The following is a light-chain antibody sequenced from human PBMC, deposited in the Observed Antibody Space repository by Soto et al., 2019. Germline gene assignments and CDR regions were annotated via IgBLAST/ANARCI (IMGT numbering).Light chain of an antibody. CDR1: QSVSSVS. CDR3: HRYGSSLYT. J-gene: IGKJ2*01. CDR2: GAS. V-gene: IGKV3-20*01. Sequence: EIVLTQSPGTLSLSPGERATLSCRASQSVSSVSLAWYQKTPGPAPRLLIYGASSRATRIPDMFSGSGSGTFFTLIISRLEPEDFAVYYCHRYGSSLYTFDQGNKLEIK.